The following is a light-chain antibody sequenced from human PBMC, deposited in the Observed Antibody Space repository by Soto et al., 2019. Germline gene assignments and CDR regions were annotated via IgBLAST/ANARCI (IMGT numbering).Light chain of an antibody. V-gene: IGKV3-11*01. Sequence: ELVLTQSPATLSLSPGERATLXXRASQSVSSYLAWYQQKPGQAPRILIYDASNRATGIPARFSGSGSGTDFTLTISSLEPEDFAVYYCQQRSNWLTFGGGTKVEIK. CDR3: QQRSNWLT. CDR2: DAS. CDR1: QSVSSY. J-gene: IGKJ4*01.